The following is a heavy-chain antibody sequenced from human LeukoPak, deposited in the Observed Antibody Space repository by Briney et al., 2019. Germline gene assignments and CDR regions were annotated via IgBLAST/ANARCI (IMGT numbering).Heavy chain of an antibody. CDR3: ARGRIQLWPRRVGYFDY. D-gene: IGHD5-18*01. Sequence: PSETLSLTCAVYGGSFSGYYWSWIRQPPGKGLEWIGEINHSGSTNYNPSLKSRVTISVDTSKNQFSLKLSSVTAADTAVYYCARGRIQLWPRRVGYFDYWGQGTLVTVSS. J-gene: IGHJ4*02. CDR1: GGSFSGYY. CDR2: INHSGST. V-gene: IGHV4-34*01.